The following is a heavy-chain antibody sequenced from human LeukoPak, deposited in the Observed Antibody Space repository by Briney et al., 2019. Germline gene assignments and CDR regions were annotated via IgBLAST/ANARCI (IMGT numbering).Heavy chain of an antibody. CDR3: ATQVRRSYDSSGYSDY. CDR1: GDSIMSGSYY. D-gene: IGHD3-22*01. Sequence: SETLSLTCTVSGDSIMSGSYYWGWIRQPPGKGLEWIGSIYYSGSTYYNPSLKSRVTISVDTSKNQFSLKLSSVTAADTAVYYCATQVRRSYDSSGYSDYWGQGTLVTVSS. V-gene: IGHV4-39*01. CDR2: IYYSGST. J-gene: IGHJ4*02.